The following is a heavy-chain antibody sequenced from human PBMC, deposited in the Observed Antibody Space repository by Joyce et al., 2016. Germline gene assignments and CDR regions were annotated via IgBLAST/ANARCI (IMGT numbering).Heavy chain of an antibody. CDR3: ASQYQHRYYYYGMDV. CDR1: GFTGSGNF. CDR2: IYRGGST. J-gene: IGHJ6*02. D-gene: IGHD3-3*02. V-gene: IGHV3-53*01. Sequence: EVQLVASGGGLFQPGGSLSLSFAATGFTGSGNFMGWVRQAPGWGLELVAVIYRGGSTYFADSVKGRFTISRDNSKNTLDLQMHSLRAEDTAVDYCASQYQHRYYYYGMDVWGQGTTVTVSS.